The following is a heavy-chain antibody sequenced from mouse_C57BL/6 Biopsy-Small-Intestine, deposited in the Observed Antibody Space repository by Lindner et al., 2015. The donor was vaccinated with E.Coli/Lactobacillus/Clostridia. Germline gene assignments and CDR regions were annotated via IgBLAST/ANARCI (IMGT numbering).Heavy chain of an antibody. V-gene: IGHV1-81*01. CDR1: GYTFTSYG. Sequence: PVKVSCKASGYTFTSYGISWVRQAPGQGLEWMGWTSAYNGNTNYAQKLQGRVTMTTDTSTSTAYMELRSLRSDDTAVYYCARDSSSWYYYYYGMDVWGQGTTVTVSS. J-gene: IGHJ1*01. D-gene: IGHD1-1*01. CDR3: ARDSSSWYYYYYGMDV. CDR2: TSAYNGNT.